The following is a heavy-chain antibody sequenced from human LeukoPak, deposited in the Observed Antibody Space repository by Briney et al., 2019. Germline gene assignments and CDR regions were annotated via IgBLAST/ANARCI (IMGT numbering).Heavy chain of an antibody. Sequence: HPGGSLRLSCAASGFTVSSNYMSWVRQAPGKGLEWVSYIRTSSTTIYYADSVKGRFTISRDNARNSLYLQMNSLRAEDTAVYYCARGPYTNGHYFDYWGQGTLATVSS. CDR1: GFTVSSNY. V-gene: IGHV3-48*04. CDR3: ARGPYTNGHYFDY. D-gene: IGHD6-19*01. J-gene: IGHJ4*02. CDR2: IRTSSTTI.